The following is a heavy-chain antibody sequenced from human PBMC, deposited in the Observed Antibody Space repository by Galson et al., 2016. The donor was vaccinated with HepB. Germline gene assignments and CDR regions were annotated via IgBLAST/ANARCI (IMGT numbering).Heavy chain of an antibody. CDR3: CVGYMGWRYFYY. D-gene: IGHD5-24*01. Sequence: SLRLSCAASRFTFSRFAMHWVRQAPGKGLESVSAIGSTGGSTYYADSVKGRFTISRDNSKNTLHLQMSSLRSEGTAVYFCCVGYMGWRYFYYWGQGTLVTVSS. V-gene: IGHV3-64D*06. CDR2: IGSTGGST. CDR1: RFTFSRFA. J-gene: IGHJ4*02.